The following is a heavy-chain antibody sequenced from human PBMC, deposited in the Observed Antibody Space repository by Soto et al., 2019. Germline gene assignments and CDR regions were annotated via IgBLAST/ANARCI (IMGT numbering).Heavy chain of an antibody. CDR3: AKDQRGSSSNDY. Sequence: GSLRLSCAASGFTFSSYAMSWVRQAPGKGLEWVSAISGSGGSTYYADSVKGRFTISRDNSKNTLYLQMNSLRAEDTAVYYCAKDQRGSSSNDYWGQGTLVTVSS. D-gene: IGHD2-2*01. V-gene: IGHV3-23*01. CDR2: ISGSGGST. CDR1: GFTFSSYA. J-gene: IGHJ4*02.